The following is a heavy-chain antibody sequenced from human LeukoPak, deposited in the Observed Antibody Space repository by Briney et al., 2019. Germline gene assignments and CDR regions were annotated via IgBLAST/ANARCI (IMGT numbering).Heavy chain of an antibody. Sequence: GGSLRLSWAASGFTFSSYAMSCVRQAPGKGLEWVSAISGSGYNTYYAESVKGRFTISRDNSKNTLYLQMNSLRAEDTALYYCAIILATVTSYYYGMDVWGQGTTVTVSS. CDR3: AIILATVTSYYYGMDV. J-gene: IGHJ6*02. CDR1: GFTFSSYA. D-gene: IGHD4-17*01. CDR2: ISGSGYNT. V-gene: IGHV3-23*01.